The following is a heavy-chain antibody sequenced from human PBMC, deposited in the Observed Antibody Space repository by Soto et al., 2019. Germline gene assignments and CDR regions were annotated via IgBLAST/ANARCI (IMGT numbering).Heavy chain of an antibody. CDR1: GLTFSSSW. J-gene: IGHJ4*02. Sequence: PGGSLTLSCEASGLTFSSSWMHWVRQAPGKGLVWVSRISIGGSETYYADSVKGRFTISRDNARNTLYLQMDSLRAEDTAVYFCVRGYTGYGNFDYWGQGTLVTVSS. D-gene: IGHD5-12*01. CDR3: VRGYTGYGNFDY. CDR2: ISIGGSET. V-gene: IGHV3-74*01.